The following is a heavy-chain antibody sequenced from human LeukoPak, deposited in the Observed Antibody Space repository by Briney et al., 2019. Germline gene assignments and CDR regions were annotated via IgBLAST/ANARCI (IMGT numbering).Heavy chain of an antibody. Sequence: PGGSLRLSYAVSGFTVTNDYMNWVRQAPGKGLEWVSIIYSGGSTYYADSAKGRFTISRDSSNNTLFLQMSNLRADDSGLYYCATDVRSSPLGFWGHGTLVTVSS. CDR2: IYSGGST. CDR1: GFTVTNDY. J-gene: IGHJ4*01. V-gene: IGHV3-66*01. CDR3: ATDVRSSPLGF. D-gene: IGHD6-13*01.